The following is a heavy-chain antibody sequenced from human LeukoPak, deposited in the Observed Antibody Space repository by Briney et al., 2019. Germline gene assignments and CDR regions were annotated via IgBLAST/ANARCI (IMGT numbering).Heavy chain of an antibody. V-gene: IGHV3-33*06. CDR2: IWHDGSAE. CDR3: AKDNRGGWSGYFDN. CDR1: GFSFSSYG. J-gene: IGHJ4*02. D-gene: IGHD6-19*01. Sequence: GGSLRLSSAASGFSFSSYGMHWVRQAPGKGLEWVAVIWHDGSAEFYVDSVKGRFSISRDDSKNTLYLQMNSLRVEDTALYYCAKDNRGGWSGYFDNWGQGTLVTVSS.